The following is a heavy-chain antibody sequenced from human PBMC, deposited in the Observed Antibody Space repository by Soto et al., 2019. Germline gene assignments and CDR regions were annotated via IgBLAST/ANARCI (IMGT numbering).Heavy chain of an antibody. D-gene: IGHD6-6*01. CDR2: IIPIFGTA. V-gene: IGHV1-69*19. J-gene: IGHJ1*01. CDR1: GGTFSSYA. Sequence: QVQLVQSGAEVKKPGSSVKVSCTASGGTFSSYAISWVRHAPGQGLEWMGGIIPIFGTANYAQKFQGRVTITAYESTSTAYMELSSVRSEDTAVYYGARGRAEYSSSSEFVWYFQHWGQGTLVTVSS. CDR3: ARGRAEYSSSSEFVWYFQH.